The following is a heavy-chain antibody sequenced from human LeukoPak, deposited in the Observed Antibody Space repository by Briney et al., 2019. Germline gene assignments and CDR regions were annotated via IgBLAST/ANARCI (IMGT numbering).Heavy chain of an antibody. Sequence: PGGSLRLSCAASGFTFSDYYMSWIRQAPGTGLEWVSYISSSGSTIYYADSVKGRFTISRDNARNSLYLQMNSLRAEDTAVYYCAREGYDFWSGYHNPFDYWGRGALVTVSS. V-gene: IGHV3-11*04. CDR2: ISSSGSTI. D-gene: IGHD3-3*01. CDR3: AREGYDFWSGYHNPFDY. CDR1: GFTFSDYY. J-gene: IGHJ4*02.